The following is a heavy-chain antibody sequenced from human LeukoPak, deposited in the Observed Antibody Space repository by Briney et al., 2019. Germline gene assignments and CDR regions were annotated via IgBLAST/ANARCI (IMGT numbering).Heavy chain of an antibody. CDR1: GFTFSSYA. Sequence: GGSLRLSCAASGFTFSSYAMSWVRQAPGKGLEWVSAISGSGGSTYYADSVKGRFTISRDNSKNTLYLQMNSLRAEDTAVYYCAKDGKYSSGWYWEDYWGQGTLVTVSS. CDR2: ISGSGGST. D-gene: IGHD6-19*01. V-gene: IGHV3-23*01. J-gene: IGHJ4*02. CDR3: AKDGKYSSGWYWEDY.